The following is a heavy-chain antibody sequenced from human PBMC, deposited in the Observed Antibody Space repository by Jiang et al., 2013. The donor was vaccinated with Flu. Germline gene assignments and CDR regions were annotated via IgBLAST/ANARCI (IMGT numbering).Heavy chain of an antibody. Sequence: GAEVKKPGASVKVSCKASGYTFTGYYMHWVRQAPGQGLEWMGWINPNSGGTNYAQKFQGRVTMTKDTSISTAYMELSRLRSDDTAVYYCARDFEVLRYFDWLLYLDYWGQGTLVTVSS. CDR3: ARDFEVLRYFDWLLYLDY. CDR1: GYTFTGYY. V-gene: IGHV1-2*02. J-gene: IGHJ4*02. D-gene: IGHD3-9*01. CDR2: INPNSGGT.